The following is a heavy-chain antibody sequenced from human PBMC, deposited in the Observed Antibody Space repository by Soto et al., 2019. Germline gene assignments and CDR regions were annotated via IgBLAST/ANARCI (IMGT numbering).Heavy chain of an antibody. D-gene: IGHD6-19*01. J-gene: IGHJ6*02. CDR2: INHSGST. CDR3: ARGSGSGWYGRAYYYYGMDV. V-gene: IGHV4-34*01. CDR1: GGSFSGYY. Sequence: SETLSLTCAVYGGSFSGYYWTWIRQPPGTGLEWIGEINHSGSTNYNPSLKSRVTISVDTSKNQFSLKLTSVTAADTAVYYCARGSGSGWYGRAYYYYGMDVWGQGTTVTVSS.